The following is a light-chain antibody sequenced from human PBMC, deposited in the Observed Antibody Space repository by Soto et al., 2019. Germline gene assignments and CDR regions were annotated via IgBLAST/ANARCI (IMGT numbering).Light chain of an antibody. V-gene: IGLV2-8*01. Sequence: QSALTQPPSASGSPGQSVTVSCTGTSSDVGGYNYVSWYQQHPGKAPKLMIYEVSKRPSGVPDRFSGSKSGNTASLTVSGLQAEGEADYYCSSYAGSNNYVFGTGT. CDR1: SSDVGGYNY. CDR3: SSYAGSNNYV. J-gene: IGLJ1*01. CDR2: EVS.